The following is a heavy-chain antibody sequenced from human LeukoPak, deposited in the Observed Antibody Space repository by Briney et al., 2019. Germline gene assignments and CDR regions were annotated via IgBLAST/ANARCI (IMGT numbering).Heavy chain of an antibody. CDR1: GYTFTGYY. D-gene: IGHD6-13*01. J-gene: IGHJ4*02. Sequence: ASVKVSCKASGYTFTGYYMHWVRQAPGQGLEWMGWINPNSGGTNYAQKFQGRVTMTRDTSISTAYMELSRLRSDDTAVYYCARPAAAGNPHDLDYWGQGTLVTVSS. CDR2: INPNSGGT. CDR3: ARPAAAGNPHDLDY. V-gene: IGHV1-2*02.